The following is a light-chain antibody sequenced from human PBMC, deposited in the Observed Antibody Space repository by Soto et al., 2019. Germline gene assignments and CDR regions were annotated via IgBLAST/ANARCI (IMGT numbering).Light chain of an antibody. J-gene: IGKJ1*01. Sequence: EIVMTQSPATLSVSPGERATLSCRATQNVNRNLAWYQQKPGQAPRLLIYGASTRATSTPARFTGSGSGTEFTLTIGSLQSEDFAVYYCQQYNNWPSWTFCQGTKVEIK. V-gene: IGKV3-15*01. CDR3: QQYNNWPSWT. CDR2: GAS. CDR1: QNVNRN.